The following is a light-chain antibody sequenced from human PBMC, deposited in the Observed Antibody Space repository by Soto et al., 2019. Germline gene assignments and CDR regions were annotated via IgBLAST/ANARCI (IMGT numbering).Light chain of an antibody. J-gene: IGKJ5*01. V-gene: IGKV1-9*01. CDR3: QQLNSFPIT. CDR2: GAS. CDR1: KAIGSS. Sequence: IKLTQSPSSLSASMGDSVTITCRASKAIGSSFAWYRQKPGKVPEVLIYGASTLQNGVPSRFSGSGSGTDFTLTITSLQPEDFATYYCQQLNSFPITFGQGTRLEIK.